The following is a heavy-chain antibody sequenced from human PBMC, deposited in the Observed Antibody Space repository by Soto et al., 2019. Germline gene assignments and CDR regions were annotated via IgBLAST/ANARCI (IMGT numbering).Heavy chain of an antibody. J-gene: IGHJ6*02. Sequence: QVQLQESGPGLVKTSGTLALTCAVSGCSISSSNWWRWVRQPPGKGLEWIGEIYHSGSTNYNPSLKSRVTISVDKSKIQCSLKVSSVTAADTAVYYWARAEGRGWYSSPYYYGMDVWGQGTTVTVSS. V-gene: IGHV4-4*02. CDR2: IYHSGST. CDR1: GCSISSSNW. CDR3: ARAEGRGWYSSPYYYGMDV. D-gene: IGHD6-19*01.